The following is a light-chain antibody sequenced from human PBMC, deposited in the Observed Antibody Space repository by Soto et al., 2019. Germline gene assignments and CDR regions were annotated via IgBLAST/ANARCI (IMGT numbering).Light chain of an antibody. CDR2: GAS. Sequence: EIVMTRAPATLSVSPGERVTLSCRASQSAISNLAWYQQKPGQTPRLLIYGASSRATGIPDRFSGSGSGTDVTITTSRLEAEALALYYSQHRFDWPITFGQGTRLEIK. J-gene: IGKJ5*01. CDR3: QHRFDWPIT. CDR1: QSAISN. V-gene: IGKV3D-15*01.